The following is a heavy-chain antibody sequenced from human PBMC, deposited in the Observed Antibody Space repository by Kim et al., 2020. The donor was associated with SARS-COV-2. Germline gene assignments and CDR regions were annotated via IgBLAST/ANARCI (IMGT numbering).Heavy chain of an antibody. CDR3: ARARISDY. V-gene: IGHV4-34*01. CDR2: SGST. J-gene: IGHJ4*02. D-gene: IGHD3-10*01. Sequence: SGSTNYNPSRKSRVTISVDTSKNQFSLKLSSVTAADTAVYYCARARISDYWGQGTLVTVSS.